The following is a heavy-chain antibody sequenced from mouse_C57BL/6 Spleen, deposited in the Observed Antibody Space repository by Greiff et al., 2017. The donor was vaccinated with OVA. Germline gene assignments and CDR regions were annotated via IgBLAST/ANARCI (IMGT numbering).Heavy chain of an antibody. J-gene: IGHJ1*03. CDR1: GFTFSSYG. CDR2: ISSGGSYT. V-gene: IGHV5-6*01. CDR3: ARRTRYYWYFDV. D-gene: IGHD2-13*01. Sequence: EVKLVESGGDLVKPGGSLKLSCAASGFTFSSYGMSWVRQTPDKRLEWVATISSGGSYTYYPDSVKGRFTISRDNAKNTLYLQMSRLQSEDTAKYYCARRTRYYWYFDVWGTGTTVTVSA.